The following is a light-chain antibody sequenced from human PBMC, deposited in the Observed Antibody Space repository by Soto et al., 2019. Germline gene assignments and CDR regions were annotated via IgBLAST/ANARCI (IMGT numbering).Light chain of an antibody. CDR3: QQYNSWLWT. CDR2: GAS. CDR1: QSVSRK. Sequence: EIVMTQSPATLSVSPGEGATLSCSASQSVSRKLAWYQQKPGQAPRLLIYGASTRATGIPARFSGSGSGTDFTLIISSLQSEDSAVYYCQQYNSWLWTFGQGTKVEIK. J-gene: IGKJ1*01. V-gene: IGKV3-15*01.